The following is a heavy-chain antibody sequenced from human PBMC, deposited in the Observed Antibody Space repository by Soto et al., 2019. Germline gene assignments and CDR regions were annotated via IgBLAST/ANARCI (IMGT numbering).Heavy chain of an antibody. J-gene: IGHJ4*02. Sequence: SETLSLTCTVSGGSISSSSYYWGWIRQPPGKGLEWIGSIYYSGSTYYNPSLKSRVTISVDTSKNQFSLKLSSVTAADTAVYYCARLLRITMVRGVIISGGYFDYWGQGXLVTVYS. V-gene: IGHV4-39*01. CDR2: IYYSGST. CDR1: GGSISSSSYY. D-gene: IGHD3-10*01. CDR3: ARLLRITMVRGVIISGGYFDY.